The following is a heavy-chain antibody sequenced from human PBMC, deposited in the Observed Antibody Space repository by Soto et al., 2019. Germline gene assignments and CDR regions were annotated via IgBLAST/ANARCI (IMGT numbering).Heavy chain of an antibody. CDR2: INPGDSDT. CDR3: ARHFARPGYSSIWYSYYYGMDV. D-gene: IGHD6-13*01. Sequence: GESLMISCKGSGYSFTSYLIGWVRETPGKDLEWKGIINPGDSDTRSSPAFQRPVTISADKSISTASLQWSSLKASDTAMYYCARHFARPGYSSIWYSYYYGMDVWGQGTTVTSP. CDR1: GYSFTSYL. J-gene: IGHJ6*02. V-gene: IGHV5-51*01.